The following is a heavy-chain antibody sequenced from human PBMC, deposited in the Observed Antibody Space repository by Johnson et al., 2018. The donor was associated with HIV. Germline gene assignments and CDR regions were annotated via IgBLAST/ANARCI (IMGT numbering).Heavy chain of an antibody. D-gene: IGHD1-26*01. CDR3: ARGGVGDVFDI. Sequence: VQLVESGGGLVQPGRSLRLSCAASGFSFDDYAMHWVRQAPGKGLEWVSVIYSGGSTYYADSVKGRFTISRDNSKNTLYLQMNSLRAEDTAVYYCARGGVGDVFDIWGQGTMVTVSS. CDR2: IYSGGST. CDR1: GFSFDDYA. J-gene: IGHJ3*02. V-gene: IGHV3-66*01.